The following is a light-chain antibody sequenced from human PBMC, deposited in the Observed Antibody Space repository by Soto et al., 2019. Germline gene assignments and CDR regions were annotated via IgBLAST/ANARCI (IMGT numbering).Light chain of an antibody. Sequence: DIQMTQSPSSLSASVGDRVTITCRASQSISNYLNWYQQIPGNAPELLIYGASSLQSGVPSRFSGSGSGTEFTLAISSLQPDDFATYYCQQYNSYPWTFGQGTKVDI. V-gene: IGKV1-39*01. CDR1: QSISNY. CDR3: QQYNSYPWT. CDR2: GAS. J-gene: IGKJ1*01.